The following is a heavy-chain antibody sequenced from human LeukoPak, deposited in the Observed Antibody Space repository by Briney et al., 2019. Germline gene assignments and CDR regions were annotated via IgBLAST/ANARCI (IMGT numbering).Heavy chain of an antibody. D-gene: IGHD2-8*01. CDR3: ARGGADIVLMVYAMRDFDY. V-gene: IGHV4-34*01. CDR2: INHSGST. CDR1: GGSFSGYY. Sequence: SENLSLTCAVYGGSFSGYYWSWIRQPPGKGLEWIGEINHSGSTNYNPSLKSRVTISVDTSKNQFSLKLSSVTAADTAVYYCARGGADIVLMVYAMRDFDYWGQGTLVTVSS. J-gene: IGHJ4*02.